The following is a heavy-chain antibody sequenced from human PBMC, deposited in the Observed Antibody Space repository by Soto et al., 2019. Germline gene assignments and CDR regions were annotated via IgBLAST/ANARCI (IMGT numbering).Heavy chain of an antibody. CDR3: TSAAWFPYLSFY. CDR2: ISSSGSTA. Sequence: EVQLVESGGGLVQPGGSLRLSCAASGFTFSRFELHWVRQAPGKGLEWISYISSSGSTAYYASSVEGRFTISRDNANNSVYLHMYSLRAEDTALYYCTSAAWFPYLSFYWGQGALVTVSS. J-gene: IGHJ4*02. CDR1: GFTFSRFE. V-gene: IGHV3-48*03. D-gene: IGHD3-10*01.